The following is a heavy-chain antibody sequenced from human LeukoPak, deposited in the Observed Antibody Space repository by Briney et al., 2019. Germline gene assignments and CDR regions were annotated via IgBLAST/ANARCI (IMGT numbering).Heavy chain of an antibody. V-gene: IGHV3-74*01. J-gene: IGHJ3*02. Sequence: GGSLRLSCAASGFTFNNYAMSWVRQAPGKGLVWVSRINTDGSGTTYADSVRGRFTISRDNAKTTLYLQMSSLKAEDTAVYYCARSVPWRAAFDIWGQGTMVTVSS. CDR2: INTDGSGT. CDR3: ARSVPWRAAFDI. CDR1: GFTFNNYA.